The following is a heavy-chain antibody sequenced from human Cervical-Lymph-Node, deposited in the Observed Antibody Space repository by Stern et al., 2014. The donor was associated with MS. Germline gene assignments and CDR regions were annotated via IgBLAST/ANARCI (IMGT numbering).Heavy chain of an antibody. V-gene: IGHV2-5*01. CDR3: GHSPATLAMGVDY. CDR2: IYWNGDK. Sequence: QVTLRESGPTLVKPTQTLTLTRTFSGYSLTTSGVGVGWIRQPPGNALKWLALIYWNGDKRFSPSLKRRLTITKDTSKNQVVLTMTNMDPVDTATYYCGHSPATLAMGVDYWGQGSLVTVSS. J-gene: IGHJ4*02. D-gene: IGHD2-2*01. CDR1: GYSLTTSGVG.